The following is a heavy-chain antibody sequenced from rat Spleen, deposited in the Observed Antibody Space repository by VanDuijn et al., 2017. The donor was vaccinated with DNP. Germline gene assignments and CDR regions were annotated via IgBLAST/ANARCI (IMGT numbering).Heavy chain of an antibody. D-gene: IGHD1-11*01. CDR3: ARWRIGPHYFDY. V-gene: IGHV3-1*01. CDR1: GYSITSNF. J-gene: IGHJ2*01. CDR2: ISYSGST. Sequence: EVQLQESGPGLVKPSQSLSLTCSVTGYSITSNFWGWIRRFPGNKMEWVGHISYSGSTSYNPSLKSRISITRDTSKNQFFLHLHSVTTEETATFYCARWRIGPHYFDYWGQGVMVTVSS.